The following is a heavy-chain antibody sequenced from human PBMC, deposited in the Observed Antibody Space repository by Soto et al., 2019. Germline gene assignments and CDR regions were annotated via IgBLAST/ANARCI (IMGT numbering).Heavy chain of an antibody. CDR2: ISGYNGDT. D-gene: IGHD2-15*01. CDR3: AIKGQTPDSHSGMDV. Sequence: QGQLVQSGPEAKKPGASVKVSCKASGYTFSRYGISWVRQAPGQGLEWMGWISGYNGDTKYAQKVQGRVTMTIDTSTYTAYMELRSRTSADEAIDYCAIKGQTPDSHSGMDVWGQGTTVTVSS. CDR1: GYTFSRYG. V-gene: IGHV1-18*01. J-gene: IGHJ6*02.